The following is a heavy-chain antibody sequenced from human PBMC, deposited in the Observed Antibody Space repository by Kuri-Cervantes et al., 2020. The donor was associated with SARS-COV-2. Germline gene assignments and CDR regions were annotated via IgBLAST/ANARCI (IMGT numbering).Heavy chain of an antibody. CDR3: ARGAANYYYMDG. V-gene: IGHV3-33*08. CDR1: GFSFSDHY. Sequence: GESLKISCVASGFSFSDHYMDWVRQAPGKGLEWVAVIWYDGENEYYAGSVKGRFTISRDNSKNTVSLHMNSLRAEDTAMYYCARGAANYYYMDGWGKGTTVTVSS. CDR2: IWYDGENE. J-gene: IGHJ6*03. D-gene: IGHD3-16*01.